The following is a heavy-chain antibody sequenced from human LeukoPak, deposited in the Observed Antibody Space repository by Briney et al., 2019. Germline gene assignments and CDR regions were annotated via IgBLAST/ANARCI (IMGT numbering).Heavy chain of an antibody. CDR3: ANARMVRGVIIRNFDY. CDR1: GFTFSSYG. Sequence: GSLRLSCAASGFTFSSYGMHWVRQAPGKGLEWVAVISYDGSNKYYADSVKGRFSISRDNSKNTLYLQMNSLRAEDTAVYYCANARMVRGVIIRNFDYWGQGTLVTVSS. D-gene: IGHD3-10*01. CDR2: ISYDGSNK. J-gene: IGHJ4*02. V-gene: IGHV3-30*18.